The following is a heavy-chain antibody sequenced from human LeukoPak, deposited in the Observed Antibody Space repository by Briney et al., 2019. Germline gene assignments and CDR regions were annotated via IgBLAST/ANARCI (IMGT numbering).Heavy chain of an antibody. Sequence: GGSLRLSCAASGFTFSSYAMHWVRQAPGKGLEWVAVISYDGSNKYYADSVKGRFTISRDNSKNTLYLQMNSLRAEDTAVYYCARDSMATINYYWGQGTLVTVSS. CDR3: ARDSMATINYY. CDR2: ISYDGSNK. V-gene: IGHV3-30-3*01. CDR1: GFTFSSYA. D-gene: IGHD5-24*01. J-gene: IGHJ4*02.